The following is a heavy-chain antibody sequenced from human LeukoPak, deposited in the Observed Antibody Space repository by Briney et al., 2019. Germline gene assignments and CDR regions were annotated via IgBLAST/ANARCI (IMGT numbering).Heavy chain of an antibody. Sequence: GGSLRLSCAASGFTFSDYYMSWIRQAPGKGLEWVSYISGNGNTIYYADSVKGRFSISRDNAKNSLYLQMNSLRAEDTAVYYCARDAPYSGYDSGGAFDIWGQGTMVTVSS. CDR3: ARDAPYSGYDSGGAFDI. CDR2: ISGNGNTI. CDR1: GFTFSDYY. V-gene: IGHV3-11*01. D-gene: IGHD5-12*01. J-gene: IGHJ3*02.